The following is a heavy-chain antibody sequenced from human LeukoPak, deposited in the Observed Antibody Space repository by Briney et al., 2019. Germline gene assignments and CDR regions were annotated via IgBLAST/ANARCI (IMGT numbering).Heavy chain of an antibody. J-gene: IGHJ3*02. D-gene: IGHD5-24*01. CDR3: ARARMATGYSTDAFDI. Sequence: GGSLRLSCAASGFIFSSYSMNWVRQAPGKGLEWVSFISSSSSYIYQADSVKGRFTISRDNARNSLYLQMNSLRTEDTAVYYCARARMATGYSTDAFDIWGQGTMVTVSS. V-gene: IGHV3-21*01. CDR2: ISSSSSYI. CDR1: GFIFSSYS.